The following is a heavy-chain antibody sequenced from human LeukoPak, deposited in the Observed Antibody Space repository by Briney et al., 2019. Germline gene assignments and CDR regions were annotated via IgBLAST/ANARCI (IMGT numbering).Heavy chain of an antibody. Sequence: PGGSLRLSGAASGFTFSGYGMSWVAQAPGKGLGWVSSIIGSGGSTYYADSVKCRFTSSRDNSKNKLYLQMSSLRAEETAVYYCAELGITMIGGVWGKGSTVTTSS. CDR2: IIGSGGST. CDR3: AELGITMIGGV. CDR1: GFTFSGYG. V-gene: IGHV3-23*01. D-gene: IGHD3-10*02. J-gene: IGHJ6*04.